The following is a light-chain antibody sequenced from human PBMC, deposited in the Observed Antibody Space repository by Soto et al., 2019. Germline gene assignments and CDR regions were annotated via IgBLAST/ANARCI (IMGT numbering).Light chain of an antibody. J-gene: IGLJ3*02. CDR2: EVS. Sequence: QSALTQPASVSGSPGQSITISCTGTSSDVGGYNYVSWYQQHPGKAPKLMIYEVSNRPSGVSNRFSGSKSGNTASLTISGLQAEDEADYYCSSYTSXSTRVXXXGTKLXVL. V-gene: IGLV2-14*01. CDR3: SSYTSXSTRV. CDR1: SSDVGGYNY.